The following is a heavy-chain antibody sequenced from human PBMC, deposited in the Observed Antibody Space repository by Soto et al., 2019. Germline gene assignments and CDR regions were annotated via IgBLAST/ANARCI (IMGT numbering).Heavy chain of an antibody. CDR2: FDPEDGET. Sequence: ASVKVSCKVSGYTLTDLSMHWVRQAPGKGLEWMGGFDPEDGETIYAQKFQGRVTMTEDTSTDTAYMELSSLRSEDTAVYYCATVLRYFDWHDAFDIWGQGTMVTVS. J-gene: IGHJ3*02. CDR1: GYTLTDLS. V-gene: IGHV1-24*01. D-gene: IGHD3-9*01. CDR3: ATVLRYFDWHDAFDI.